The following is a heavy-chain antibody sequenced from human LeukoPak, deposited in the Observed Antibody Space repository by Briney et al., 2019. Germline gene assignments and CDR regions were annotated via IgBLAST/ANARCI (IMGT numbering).Heavy chain of an antibody. J-gene: IGHJ4*02. V-gene: IGHV3-23*01. CDR3: AKSRGTYGYPPFDY. CDR2: ISGGGGST. D-gene: IGHD5-18*01. CDR1: GFTFSNYA. Sequence: GGSLRLSCAASGFTFSNYAMSWVRQTPGKGLEWVSGISGGGGSTYYADSVKGRLTVSRDNSRNMMYLQINSLRAEDTAVYYCAKSRGTYGYPPFDYWGQGTLVTVSS.